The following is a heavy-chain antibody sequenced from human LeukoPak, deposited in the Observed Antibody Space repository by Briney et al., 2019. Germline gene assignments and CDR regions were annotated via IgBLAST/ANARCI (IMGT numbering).Heavy chain of an antibody. V-gene: IGHV1-69*13. Sequence: ASVKDSCKASGGTFSSYAISWVRQTPGQGLEWMGGIIPIFGTANYAQKFQGRVTITADESTSTAYMELSSLRSEDTAVYYCARAPDSNYLLFDPWGQGTLVTVSS. CDR1: GGTFSSYA. CDR2: IIPIFGTA. D-gene: IGHD4-11*01. J-gene: IGHJ5*02. CDR3: ARAPDSNYLLFDP.